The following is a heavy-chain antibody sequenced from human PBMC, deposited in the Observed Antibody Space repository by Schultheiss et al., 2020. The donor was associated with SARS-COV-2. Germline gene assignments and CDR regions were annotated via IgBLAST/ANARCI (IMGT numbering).Heavy chain of an antibody. D-gene: IGHD6-19*01. CDR1: GGSISSYY. Sequence: SETLSLTCTVSGGSISSYYWSWIRQPPGKGLEWIGEINHSGSTNYNPSLKSRVTISVDTSKNQFSLQLSSVTAADTAVYYCARGQWLVPRYWGQGTLVTVSS. V-gene: IGHV4-34*01. CDR2: INHSGST. CDR3: ARGQWLVPRY. J-gene: IGHJ1*01.